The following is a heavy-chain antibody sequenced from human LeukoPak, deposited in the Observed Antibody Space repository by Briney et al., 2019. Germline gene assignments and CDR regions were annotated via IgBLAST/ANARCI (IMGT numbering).Heavy chain of an antibody. D-gene: IGHD1-26*01. J-gene: IGHJ6*02. Sequence: SETLSLTCTVSGGSISSYYWSWIRQPPGKGLEWIGYIYYSGSTNYNPSLKSRVTMSVDTSKNQFSLKLSSVTAADTAVYYCARDGSSGSYYSNYYYGMDVWGQGTTVTVSS. V-gene: IGHV4-59*12. CDR3: ARDGSSGSYYSNYYYGMDV. CDR2: IYYSGST. CDR1: GGSISSYY.